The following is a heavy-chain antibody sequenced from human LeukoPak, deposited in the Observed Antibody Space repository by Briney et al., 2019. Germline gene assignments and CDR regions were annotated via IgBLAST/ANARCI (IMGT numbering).Heavy chain of an antibody. Sequence: GGSLRLSCAASGFVFSNYGMHWVRQAPGKGLEWVAVIWSDGSNRNYADSVNGRFTIFRDNSKNTLSQQMNSLRVEDTAGYYCAKDGSWPYNSLFDPWGQGTLVIVSS. CDR2: IWSDGSNR. D-gene: IGHD6-19*01. J-gene: IGHJ5*02. CDR1: GFVFSNYG. V-gene: IGHV3-33*06. CDR3: AKDGSWPYNSLFDP.